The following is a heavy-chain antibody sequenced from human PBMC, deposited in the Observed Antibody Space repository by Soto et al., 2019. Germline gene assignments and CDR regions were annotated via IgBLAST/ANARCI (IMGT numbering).Heavy chain of an antibody. J-gene: IGHJ4*02. CDR2: MQPSTGRT. V-gene: IGHV1-8*01. D-gene: IGHD1-26*01. CDR3: ERGFSAGVDN. CDR1: GYSFTSLD. Sequence: ESSVKVSCKASGYSFTSLDINWVRQTAEQGLEWMGWMQPSTGRTGYAQKFQGRVTMTRDTSINRAYMEQFTITTNDTALYYFERGFSAGVDNWGQGTLVTVS.